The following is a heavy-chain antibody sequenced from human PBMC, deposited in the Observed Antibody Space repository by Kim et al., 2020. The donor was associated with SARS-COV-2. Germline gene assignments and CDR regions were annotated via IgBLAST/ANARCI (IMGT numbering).Heavy chain of an antibody. Sequence: SIQSRVTISVNTSKNQFSLKLNSVTAADTAIYYCARRIYYGSGTYKNYFDPWGQGTLVTVSS. J-gene: IGHJ5*02. CDR3: ARRIYYGSGTYKNYFDP. D-gene: IGHD3-10*01. V-gene: IGHV4-39*01.